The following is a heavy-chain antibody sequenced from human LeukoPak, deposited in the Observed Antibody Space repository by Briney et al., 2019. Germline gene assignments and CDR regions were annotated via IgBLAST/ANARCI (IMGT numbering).Heavy chain of an antibody. CDR1: KFTFSSYS. J-gene: IGHJ4*02. Sequence: GGSLRLSCAASKFTFSSYSMNWVRQAPGKGLEWISYISSSSYTMYYEDSVKGRSNISRDDAKNSLYMQMNSLRDEDTAVYYCARDVRWLRFVFDYWGQGTLVTVSS. CDR2: ISSSSYTM. D-gene: IGHD5-12*01. V-gene: IGHV3-48*02. CDR3: ARDVRWLRFVFDY.